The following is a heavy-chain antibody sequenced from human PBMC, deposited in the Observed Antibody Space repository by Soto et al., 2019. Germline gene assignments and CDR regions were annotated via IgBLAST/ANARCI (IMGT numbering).Heavy chain of an antibody. J-gene: IGHJ5*02. CDR3: ARLGAYYQSLDP. V-gene: IGHV4-59*08. CDR2: IYYGGTT. CDR1: GCSLSPNY. Sequence: SETLSLTCTVSGCSLSPNYWSWILQPPGKGLEWIGYIYYGGTTTNNPSLNSRVAISIDTSKNQFSLTLRSVTAADTAVYYCARLGAYYQSLDPWGQGILVTVSS. D-gene: IGHD3-22*01.